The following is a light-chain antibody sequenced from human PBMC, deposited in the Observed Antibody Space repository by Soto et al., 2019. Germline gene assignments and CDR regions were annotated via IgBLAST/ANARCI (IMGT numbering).Light chain of an antibody. CDR2: EVS. CDR1: SSDVGAYNR. CDR3: LSYTTSSSYV. J-gene: IGLJ1*01. V-gene: IGLV2-14*01. Sequence: QSALTQPASVSGSPGQSITISCTGTSSDVGAYNRVSWYQQHSGKAPKLMIYEVSNRPSGVSNRLSGSKSGNTASLTISGLQAEDEADYYCLSYTTSSSYVFGTGTKVTVL.